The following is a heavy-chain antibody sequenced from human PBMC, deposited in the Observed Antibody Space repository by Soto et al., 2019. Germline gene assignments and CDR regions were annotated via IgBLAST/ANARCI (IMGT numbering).Heavy chain of an antibody. J-gene: IGHJ5*02. CDR1: GFTFRTYG. CDR3: AKESPGGWNWFAT. V-gene: IGHV3-30*18. CDR2: ISSDGTKK. D-gene: IGHD6-19*01. Sequence: QVQLVESGGGVVQPGRSLRLSCAASGFTFRTYGMHWVRQAPGKGLEWVAAISSDGTKKYYGDSVKGRFTIYRDSAKNTVYLEMNSLTIEDAAVYYCAKESPGGWNWFATWGQGTLVTVSS.